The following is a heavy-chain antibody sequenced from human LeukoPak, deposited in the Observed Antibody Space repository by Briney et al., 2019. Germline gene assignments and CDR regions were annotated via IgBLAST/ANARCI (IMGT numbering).Heavy chain of an antibody. D-gene: IGHD4-17*01. CDR3: ASYNGDYLDWFDP. Sequence: SETLSLTCSVSGGSISSSSYYWGWIRQPPGKGLEWIGSIYYSGSTYYNPSLKSRVTISVDTSKNQFSLKLSSVTAAHTAVYYCASYNGDYLDWFDPWGQGTLVTVSS. CDR2: IYYSGST. CDR1: GGSISSSSYY. V-gene: IGHV4-39*01. J-gene: IGHJ5*02.